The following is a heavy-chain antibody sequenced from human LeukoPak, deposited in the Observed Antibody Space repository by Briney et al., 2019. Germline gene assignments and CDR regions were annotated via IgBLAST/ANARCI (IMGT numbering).Heavy chain of an antibody. CDR3: ATQSLHCTNGVCYLGPDY. D-gene: IGHD2-8*01. J-gene: IGHJ4*02. CDR2: FDPEDGET. V-gene: IGHV1-24*01. Sequence: ASVKVSCKVSGYTLTELSMHWVRQAPGKGLEWTGGFDPEDGETIYAQKFQGRVTMTEDTSTDTAYMELSSLRSEDTAVYYCATQSLHCTNGVCYLGPDYWGQGTLVTVSS. CDR1: GYTLTELS.